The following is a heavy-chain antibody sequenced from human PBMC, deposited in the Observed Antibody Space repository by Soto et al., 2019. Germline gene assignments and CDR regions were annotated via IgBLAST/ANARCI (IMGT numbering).Heavy chain of an antibody. J-gene: IGHJ4*02. CDR2: IGPYGNSI. CDR3: ARDDHTYGVY. Sequence: LKISCAASGFSFRDYFMSWLRQAPGKGLEWVSYIGPYGNSIYYADSVKGRFTISRDDATKSLHLHMNSLRTDDTAVYYCARDDHTYGVYWGQGTPVTVSS. D-gene: IGHD2-21*01. CDR1: GFSFRDYF. V-gene: IGHV3-11*01.